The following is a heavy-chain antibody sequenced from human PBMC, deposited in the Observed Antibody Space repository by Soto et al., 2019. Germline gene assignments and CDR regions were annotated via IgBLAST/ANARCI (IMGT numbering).Heavy chain of an antibody. D-gene: IGHD7-27*01. J-gene: IGHJ3*01. CDR2: INNRGDNT. V-gene: IGHV3-23*01. CDR1: GFIFNKYT. Sequence: EVQLLESGGGLVQPGGSLRLSCAASGFIFNKYTLTWVRQAPGRGLEWVSAINNRGDNTYYADSVKGRFTISKDSSKNTLYLQMNSLRAEDTAVYYCAKGDWGDVWGQGTMVIVSS. CDR3: AKGDWGDV.